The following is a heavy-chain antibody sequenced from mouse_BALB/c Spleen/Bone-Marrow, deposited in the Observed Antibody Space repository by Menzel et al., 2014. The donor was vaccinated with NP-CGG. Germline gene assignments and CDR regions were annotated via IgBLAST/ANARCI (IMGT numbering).Heavy chain of an antibody. CDR3: AKGHYGSSPFAY. Sequence: VMLVESGPSLVQPSQSLSITCTVSGFSLTNYGIYWVRQSPGKGLEWLGVIWRGGTTDYNAAFMSRLSITKDNSKSQVFFKMNSLQADDTAIYYCAKGHYGSSPFAYWGQGTLVTVSA. V-gene: IGHV2-5-1*01. CDR1: GFSLTNYG. D-gene: IGHD1-1*01. CDR2: IWRGGTT. J-gene: IGHJ3*01.